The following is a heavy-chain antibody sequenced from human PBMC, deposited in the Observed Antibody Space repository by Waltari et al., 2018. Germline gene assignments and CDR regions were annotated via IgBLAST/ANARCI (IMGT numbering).Heavy chain of an antibody. CDR3: ARLWATLRFLEWLTEVDRFDV. Sequence: QVQLQQWGPGLFKPSDTLSLTCGIFGGSFRASYWSWIRQSPGKGLEWIGEINHSGDTNYNPSLKSRLTISADTSKNHFSLKLTSVTAADTGVYFCARLWATLRFLEWLTEVDRFDVWGPGTMVTVSS. V-gene: IGHV4-34*01. CDR2: INHSGDT. J-gene: IGHJ3*01. D-gene: IGHD3-3*01. CDR1: GGSFRASY.